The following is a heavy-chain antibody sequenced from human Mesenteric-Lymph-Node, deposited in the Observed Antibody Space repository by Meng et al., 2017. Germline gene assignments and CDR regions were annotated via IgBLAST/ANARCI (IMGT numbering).Heavy chain of an antibody. CDR2: IYHSGIT. D-gene: IGHD3-22*01. Sequence: QVRLQESGPGLVKPSGTLSLTFAVSGGSISSSNWWSWVRQPPGKGLEWIGKIYHSGITIYNPSLKSRVTMSVDNSKNQFSLNLNSVTAVDTAVYYCARNVPGTSAYYDWGQGTLVTVSS. CDR3: ARNVPGTSAYYD. CDR1: GGSISSSNW. V-gene: IGHV4-4*02. J-gene: IGHJ4*02.